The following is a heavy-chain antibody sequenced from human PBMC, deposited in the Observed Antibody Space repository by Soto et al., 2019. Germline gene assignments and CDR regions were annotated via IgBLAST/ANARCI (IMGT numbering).Heavy chain of an antibody. Sequence: GGSLRLSCAASGFTFSSFLMSWVRQAPGKGLEWVANINQDASETYYVDSVKGRFTISRDNAKNSLYLQMNSLRAEDTAVYYCAKDRVGYSSSWYEGGWFDPWGQGTLVTVSS. CDR2: INQDASET. J-gene: IGHJ5*02. CDR3: AKDRVGYSSSWYEGGWFDP. CDR1: GFTFSSFL. D-gene: IGHD6-13*01. V-gene: IGHV3-7*03.